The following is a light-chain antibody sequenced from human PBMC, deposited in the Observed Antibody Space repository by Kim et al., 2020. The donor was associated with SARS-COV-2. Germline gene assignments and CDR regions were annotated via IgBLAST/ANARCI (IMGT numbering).Light chain of an antibody. Sequence: SVALGQTVSITCQGDSLRSYYASCYQQKPGQAPVLVIYGKNNRPSGIPDRFSGSSSGNTASLTITGAQAEDEADYYCNSRDSSGTVFGGGTQLTVL. CDR1: SLRSYY. J-gene: IGLJ3*02. CDR2: GKN. V-gene: IGLV3-19*01. CDR3: NSRDSSGTV.